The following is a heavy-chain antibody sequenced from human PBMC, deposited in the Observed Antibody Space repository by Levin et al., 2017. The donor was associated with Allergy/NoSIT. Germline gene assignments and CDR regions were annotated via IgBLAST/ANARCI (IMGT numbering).Heavy chain of an antibody. CDR3: ARDRSGYDILTGYYDYYYGMDV. V-gene: IGHV4-59*01. CDR1: GGSISSYY. Sequence: SQTLSLTCTVSGGSISSYYWSWIRQPPGKGLEWIGYIYYSGSTNYNPSLKSRVTISVDTSKNQFSLKLSSVTAADTAVYYCARDRSGYDILTGYYDYYYGMDVWGQGTTVTVSS. J-gene: IGHJ6*02. CDR2: IYYSGST. D-gene: IGHD3-9*01.